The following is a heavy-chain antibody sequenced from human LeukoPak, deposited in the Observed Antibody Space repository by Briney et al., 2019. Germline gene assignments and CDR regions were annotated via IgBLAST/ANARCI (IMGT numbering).Heavy chain of an antibody. CDR3: ASGSWFDY. Sequence: PSETLSLTCTVSGGSTSSYYWSWIRQPPGKGLEWIGYIYYSGSTNYNPSLKSRVTISVDTSKNQFSLKLSSVTAADTAVYYCASGSWFDYWGQGTLVTVSS. D-gene: IGHD1-26*01. CDR2: IYYSGST. J-gene: IGHJ4*02. V-gene: IGHV4-59*01. CDR1: GGSTSSYY.